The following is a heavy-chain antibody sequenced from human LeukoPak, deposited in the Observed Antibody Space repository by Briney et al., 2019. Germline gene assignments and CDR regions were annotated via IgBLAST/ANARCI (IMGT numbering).Heavy chain of an antibody. V-gene: IGHV4-34*01. CDR2: INHSGST. CDR1: GGSFSGYY. CDR3: ARGRRQGVLMVYATGNWFDP. D-gene: IGHD2-8*01. Sequence: PSETLSLTCAVYGGSFSGYYWSWIRQPPGKGLEWIGEINHSGSTNYNPSLKSRVTISVDTSKNQFSLKLSSVTAADTAVYYCARGRRQGVLMVYATGNWFDPWGQGTLVTVSS. J-gene: IGHJ5*02.